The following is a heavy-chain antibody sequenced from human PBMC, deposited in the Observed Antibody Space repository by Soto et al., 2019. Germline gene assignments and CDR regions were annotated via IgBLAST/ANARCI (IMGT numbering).Heavy chain of an antibody. CDR1: GVSISSGGYY. J-gene: IGHJ6*02. Sequence: SETLSLTCTVSGVSISSGGYYWSWIRQHPGKGLEWIGYIYYSGSTYYNPSLKSRVTISVDTSKNQFSLKLSSVTAADTAVYYCARDTPPDYYYGMDVWGQGTTVTVSS. CDR3: ARDTPPDYYYGMDV. CDR2: IYYSGST. V-gene: IGHV4-31*03.